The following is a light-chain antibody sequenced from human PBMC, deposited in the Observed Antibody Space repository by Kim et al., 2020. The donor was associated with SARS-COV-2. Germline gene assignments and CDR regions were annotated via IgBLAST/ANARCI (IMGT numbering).Light chain of an antibody. CDR2: AAS. CDR3: QQSYSTSIT. J-gene: IGKJ5*01. CDR1: QSISSY. V-gene: IGKV1-39*01. Sequence: ASEGDRATITCRASQSISSYLNWYQQKPGKAPKLLIYAASSLQSGVPSRFSGSGSGTDFTLTISSLQPEDFATYYCQQSYSTSITFGQGTRLEIK.